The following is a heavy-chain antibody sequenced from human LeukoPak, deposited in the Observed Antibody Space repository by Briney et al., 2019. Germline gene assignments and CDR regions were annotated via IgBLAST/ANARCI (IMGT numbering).Heavy chain of an antibody. CDR1: GGSISSGGYY. V-gene: IGHV4-31*03. CDR2: IYYRGST. D-gene: IGHD1-14*01. Sequence: SETLSLTCTVSGGSISSGGYYWSWIRQHPGKGLEWIGYIYYRGSTYYNLSLKSRVTISVDASKNQFSLKLSSVTAADTAVYYCARDRNSLMALDYWGQGTLVTVSS. CDR3: ARDRNSLMALDY. J-gene: IGHJ4*02.